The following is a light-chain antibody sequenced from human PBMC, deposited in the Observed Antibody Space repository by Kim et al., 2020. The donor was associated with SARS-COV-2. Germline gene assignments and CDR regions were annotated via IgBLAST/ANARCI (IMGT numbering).Light chain of an antibody. CDR1: SLRSYY. Sequence: SSELTQDPAVSVALGQTVRVTCQGDSLRSYYASWYQQKPGQAPVLVIYGKNKRPSGVPDRFSGSSSGNTASLTITGAQAEDEADYYCNCRDTSSNIWVFGGGTKLTVL. CDR2: GKN. V-gene: IGLV3-19*01. J-gene: IGLJ3*02. CDR3: NCRDTSSNIWV.